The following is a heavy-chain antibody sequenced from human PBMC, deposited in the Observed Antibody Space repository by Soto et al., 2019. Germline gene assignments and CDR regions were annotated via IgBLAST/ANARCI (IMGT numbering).Heavy chain of an antibody. CDR3: ARVDDYGDYHDY. D-gene: IGHD4-17*01. V-gene: IGHV1-69*13. CDR2: IIPIFGTA. CDR1: GGTFSSYA. Sequence: ASVKVSCKASGGTFSSYAISWVRQAPGQGLEWMGGIIPIFGTANYAQKFQGRVTITADESTSTAYMELSSLRSEDTAVYYCARVDDYGDYHDYWGQGTLVTVSS. J-gene: IGHJ4*02.